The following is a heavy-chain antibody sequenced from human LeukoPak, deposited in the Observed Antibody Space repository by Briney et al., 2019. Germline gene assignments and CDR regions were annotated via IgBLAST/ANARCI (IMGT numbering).Heavy chain of an antibody. CDR3: AKDHYYGSGSPNY. CDR2: ISYDRTNK. CDR1: GFIFINYD. D-gene: IGHD3-10*01. V-gene: IGHV3-30*18. J-gene: IGHJ4*02. Sequence: PGRSLRLSCAASGFIFINYDMHWVRQAPGKGLEGVAIISYDRTNKYYGDFVRGRFTISRDNSKNTLYLQMNSLRPEDTAVYFCAKDHYYGSGSPNYWGQGTLVTVSS.